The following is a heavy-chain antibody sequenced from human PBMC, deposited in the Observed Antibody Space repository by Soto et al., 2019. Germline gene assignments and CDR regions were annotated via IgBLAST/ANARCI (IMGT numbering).Heavy chain of an antibody. J-gene: IGHJ6*02. V-gene: IGHV1-69*13. CDR2: IIPIFGTA. Sequence: SVKVSCKASGGTFSSYAISWVRQAPGQGLEWMGGIIPIFGTANYAQKFQGRVTITADESTSTAYMELSSLRSEDTAVYYCAREARVRGVITYYYYYGMDVWGQGTTVTVSS. CDR1: GGTFSSYA. D-gene: IGHD3-10*01. CDR3: AREARVRGVITYYYYYGMDV.